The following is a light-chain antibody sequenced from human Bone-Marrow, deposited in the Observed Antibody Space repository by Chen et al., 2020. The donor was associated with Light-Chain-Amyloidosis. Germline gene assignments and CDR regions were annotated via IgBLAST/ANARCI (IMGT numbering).Light chain of an antibody. CDR1: AFPTKY. V-gene: IGLV3-25*03. J-gene: IGLJ2*01. CDR2: RDT. CDR3: QSADSSGTYEVI. Sequence: SYELTQPPSVSVSPGQTARLTCSGDAFPTKYAYWYQQKPGQAPVLVIHRDTGRPSGIPERFSGSSSGTTATLTISGVQAEDEADYHCQSADSSGTYEVIFGGGTKPTVL.